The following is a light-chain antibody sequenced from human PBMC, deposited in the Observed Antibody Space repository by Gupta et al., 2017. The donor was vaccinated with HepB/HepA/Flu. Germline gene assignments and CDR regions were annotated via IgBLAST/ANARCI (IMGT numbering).Light chain of an antibody. J-gene: IGKJ1*01. Sequence: GDRVTITCRASQSISSYLNWYQQKPGKAPKLLIYAASSLQSGVPSRFSGSGSGTDFTLTISSLQPEDFATYYCQQSDSTLWTFGQGTKVEIK. CDR1: QSISSY. V-gene: IGKV1-39*01. CDR2: AAS. CDR3: QQSDSTLWT.